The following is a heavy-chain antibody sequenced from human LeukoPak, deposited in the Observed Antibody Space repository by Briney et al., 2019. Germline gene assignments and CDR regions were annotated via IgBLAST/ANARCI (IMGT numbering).Heavy chain of an antibody. J-gene: IGHJ5*02. CDR1: GYTFTGYY. CDR3: ARFIVATISLIGWFDP. D-gene: IGHD5-12*01. CDR2: INPNSGGT. V-gene: IGHV1-2*02. Sequence: ASVKVSCKASGYTFTGYYMHWVRQAPGQGLEWMGWINPNSGGTNYAQKFQGRVTMTRDTSISTAYMELSRLRSDDTAVYYCARFIVATISLIGWFDPWGEGTLVTVSS.